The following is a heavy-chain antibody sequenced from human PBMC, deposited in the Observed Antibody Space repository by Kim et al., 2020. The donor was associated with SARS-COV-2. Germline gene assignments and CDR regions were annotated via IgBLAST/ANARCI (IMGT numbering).Heavy chain of an antibody. CDR1: GGSISSSSYY. J-gene: IGHJ5*02. CDR3: ARGMLKQLVHSWWFDP. V-gene: IGHV4-39*01. D-gene: IGHD6-13*01. CDR2: IYYSGST. Sequence: SETLSLTCTVSGGSISSSSYYWGWTRQPPGKGLEWIGSIYYSGSTYYNPSLKSRVTISVDTSKNQFSLKLSSVTAADTAVYYCARGMLKQLVHSWWFDPWGQGTLVTVSS.